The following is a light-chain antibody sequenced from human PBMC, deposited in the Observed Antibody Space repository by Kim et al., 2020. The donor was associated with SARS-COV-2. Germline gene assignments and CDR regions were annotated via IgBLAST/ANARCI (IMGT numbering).Light chain of an antibody. CDR1: QNINSH. Sequence: ASVGDRGTITCRTSQNINSHLNWYHQKPGRAPKLLIYAASTLQGGVPSRFSGSGSETDFTLTISSLQPEDFATYFCQQTYISPFTFGPGTKVDIK. V-gene: IGKV1-39*01. J-gene: IGKJ3*01. CDR2: AAS. CDR3: QQTYISPFT.